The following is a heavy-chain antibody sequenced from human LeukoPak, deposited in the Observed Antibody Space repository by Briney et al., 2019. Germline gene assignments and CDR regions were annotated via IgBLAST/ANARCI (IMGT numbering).Heavy chain of an antibody. V-gene: IGHV3-48*03. D-gene: IGHD2/OR15-2a*01. CDR2: ISGSGRTV. CDR1: GFTFDAYE. Sequence: GGSLRLSCAASGFTFDAYEINWVRQAPGKGLEWVSYISGSGRTVYYADSVKGRFTISWDNAKNSVYLQMNRLRAEDTAVYYCARGVYGRFDSWGQGTLVTVSS. J-gene: IGHJ5*01. CDR3: ARGVYGRFDS.